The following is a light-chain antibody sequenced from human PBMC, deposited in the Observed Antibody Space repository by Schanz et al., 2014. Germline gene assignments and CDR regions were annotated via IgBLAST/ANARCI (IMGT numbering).Light chain of an antibody. CDR3: SSYALSTTFVI. J-gene: IGLJ2*01. V-gene: IGLV2-23*01. CDR2: GGS. CDR1: SSDVGSTYL. Sequence: QSALTQPASVSGSPGQSITISCTGTSSDVGSTYLVSWYQHHPGQAPKLMILGGSIRPSGVSSRFSGSKSGNTASLTISRLQAEDEADYSCSSYALSTTFVIFGGGTKLTVL.